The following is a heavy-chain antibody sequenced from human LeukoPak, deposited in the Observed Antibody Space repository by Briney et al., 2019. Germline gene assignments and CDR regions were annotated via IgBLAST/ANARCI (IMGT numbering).Heavy chain of an antibody. CDR2: IHYSGST. J-gene: IGHJ6*03. V-gene: IGHV4-39*01. CDR1: GRSISSSSYD. Sequence: PSQTLSLTCTVSGRSISSSSYDWGWIRQPPGKGLEWIGSIHYSGSTYYNPSLKSRVTISLDTSKNQLSLNLSSVTAADTAVYYCAKPYWAGTTTRGYSYYVDVWGKGTTVTVSS. CDR3: AKPYWAGTTTRGYSYYVDV. D-gene: IGHD1-1*01.